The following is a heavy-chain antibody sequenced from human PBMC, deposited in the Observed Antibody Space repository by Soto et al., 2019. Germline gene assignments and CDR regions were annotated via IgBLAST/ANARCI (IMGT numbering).Heavy chain of an antibody. J-gene: IGHJ4*02. D-gene: IGHD6-13*01. CDR2: TYYSGST. CDR3: ARVRGTAGKRYFDY. V-gene: IGHV4-59*01. Sequence: SETLSLTCTVSGGSMIAYYWNWMRQPPGKGLQWIGYTYYSGSTTYNPSLKSRVTISVDSSKNQFSLKLDSMTPADTAVYYCARVRGTAGKRYFDYWGPGTLGTVS. CDR1: GGSMIAYY.